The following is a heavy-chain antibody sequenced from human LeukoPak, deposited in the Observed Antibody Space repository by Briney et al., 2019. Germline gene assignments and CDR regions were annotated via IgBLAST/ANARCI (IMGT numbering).Heavy chain of an antibody. Sequence: GGSLRLSCAASGFTFGSYAMNWVRQAPGKGLVWVSRINDDGSSPIYADSVKGRFTISRDNAKNTLYLQMNSLRAEDTAVYYCARQLLYGLDVWGQGTTVTVSS. D-gene: IGHD1-26*01. CDR1: GFTFGSYA. CDR3: ARQLLYGLDV. CDR2: INDDGSSP. J-gene: IGHJ6*02. V-gene: IGHV3-74*01.